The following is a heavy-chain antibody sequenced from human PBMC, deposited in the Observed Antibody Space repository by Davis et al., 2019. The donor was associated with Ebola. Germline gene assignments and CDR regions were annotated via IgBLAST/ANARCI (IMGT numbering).Heavy chain of an antibody. Sequence: SETLSLTCAVYGGSFSGYYWSWIRQPPGKGLEWIGYIYYSGSTYYNPSLKSRVTISVDTSKNQFSLKLSSVTAADTAVYYCARGQIFGVVKYYYYGMDVWGQGTTVTVSS. D-gene: IGHD3-3*01. CDR3: ARGQIFGVVKYYYYGMDV. V-gene: IGHV4-34*01. J-gene: IGHJ6*02. CDR2: IYYSGST. CDR1: GGSFSGYY.